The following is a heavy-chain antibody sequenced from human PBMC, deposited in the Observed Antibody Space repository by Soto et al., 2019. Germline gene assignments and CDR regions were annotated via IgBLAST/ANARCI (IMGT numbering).Heavy chain of an antibody. CDR3: AHRVLRTVFGLVTTTTIYFDF. CDR2: IYWDDDK. V-gene: IGHV2-5*02. D-gene: IGHD3-3*01. J-gene: IGHJ4*02. Sequence: QITLNESGPTPVKPRLTLTLTCTFSGFSLTTSGVGVGWIRQSPGKAPEWLALIYWDDDKRYSPSLKSRLTITKDTSKNQVVLTMADLDPVDTATYYCAHRVLRTVFGLVTTTTIYFDFWGQGTPVAVSS. CDR1: GFSLTTSGVG.